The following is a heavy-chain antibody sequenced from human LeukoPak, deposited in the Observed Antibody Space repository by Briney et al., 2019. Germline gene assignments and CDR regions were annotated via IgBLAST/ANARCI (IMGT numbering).Heavy chain of an antibody. D-gene: IGHD1-26*01. CDR2: FDLEDGET. Sequence: ASVKVSCKISGSIVTELSIHWVRQAPGKGLQWVGSFDLEDGETFYEEKFEGRVTMTEDSSTDTAYMELSILRTEDTAMYYCASQQGGSFAFDYWGQGTLVTVSS. CDR1: GSIVTELS. CDR3: ASQQGGSFAFDY. J-gene: IGHJ4*02. V-gene: IGHV1-24*01.